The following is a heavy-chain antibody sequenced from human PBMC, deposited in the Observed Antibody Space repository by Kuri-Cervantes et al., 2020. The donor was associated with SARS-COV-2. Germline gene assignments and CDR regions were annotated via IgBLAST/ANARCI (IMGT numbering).Heavy chain of an antibody. D-gene: IGHD3-16*02. V-gene: IGHV3-30*01. J-gene: IGHJ3*02. CDR3: AKELYDYIWGSYLPHDAFDI. Sequence: GGSLRLSCAASGFTFSSYAMHWVRQAPGKGLEWVAVISYDGSNKYYADSVKGRFTISRDNSKNSLYLQMNSLRAEDTALYYCAKELYDYIWGSYLPHDAFDIWGQGTRVT. CDR1: GFTFSSYA. CDR2: ISYDGSNK.